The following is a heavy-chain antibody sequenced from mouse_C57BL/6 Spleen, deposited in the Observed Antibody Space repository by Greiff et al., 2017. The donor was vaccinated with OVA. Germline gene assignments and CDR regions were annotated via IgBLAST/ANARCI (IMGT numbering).Heavy chain of an antibody. CDR1: GYAFSSSW. D-gene: IGHD1-1*01. CDR2: IYPGDGDT. Sequence: QVQLQQSGPELVKPGASVKISCKASGYAFSSSWMNWVKQRPGKGLEWIGRIYPGDGDTNYNGKFKGKATLTADKSSSTAYMQLSSLTSEDSAVYFCARSAITTVVATDYWGQGTTLTVS. CDR3: ARSAITTVVATDY. J-gene: IGHJ2*01. V-gene: IGHV1-82*01.